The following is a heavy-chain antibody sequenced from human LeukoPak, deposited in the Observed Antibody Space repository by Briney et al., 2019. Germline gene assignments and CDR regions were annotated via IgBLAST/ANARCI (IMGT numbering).Heavy chain of an antibody. CDR2: INEDGSEK. D-gene: IGHD3-9*01. CDR1: RFTFSSYW. V-gene: IGHV3-7*05. CDR3: AKGDPPTYYDILTGQDY. Sequence: GGSLRLSCEASRFTFSSYWMSWVRQAPGKGLEWVANINEDGSEKYFVESVKGRFTISRDNAKNSLYLQMDSLRAEDTAVYYCAKGDPPTYYDILTGQDYWGQGTLVTVSS. J-gene: IGHJ4*02.